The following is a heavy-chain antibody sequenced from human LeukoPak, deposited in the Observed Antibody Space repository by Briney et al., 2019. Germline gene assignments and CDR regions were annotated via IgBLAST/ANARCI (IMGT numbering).Heavy chain of an antibody. CDR3: AVNDYGLNWFDP. Sequence: SETLSLTCTVSGGSICSGGYYWSWIRQHPGKGLEWIGYIYYSGSTYYNPSLKSRVTISVDTSKNQFSLKLSSVTAADTAVYYCAVNDYGLNWFDPWGQGTLVTVSS. CDR1: GGSICSGGYY. J-gene: IGHJ5*02. CDR2: IYYSGST. V-gene: IGHV4-31*03. D-gene: IGHD4-17*01.